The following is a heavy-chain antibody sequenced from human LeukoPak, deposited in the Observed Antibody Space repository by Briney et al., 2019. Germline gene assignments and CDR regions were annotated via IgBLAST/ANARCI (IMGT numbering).Heavy chain of an antibody. CDR3: ARTRSSSSGYMVH. V-gene: IGHV1-18*01. CDR2: ISVYNGNT. CDR1: GYTFANFG. D-gene: IGHD2-2*02. Sequence: ASVKVSCKASGYTFANFGITWVRQAPGQGLEWMGWISVYNGNTNYAQNLQGRVTLTTDTSTSTAYMELRSLRSDDTALYYCARTRSSSSGYMVHWGQGTLVTVSS. J-gene: IGHJ4*02.